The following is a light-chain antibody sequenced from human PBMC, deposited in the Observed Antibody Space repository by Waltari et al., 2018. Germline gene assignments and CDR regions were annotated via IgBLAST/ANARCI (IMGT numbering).Light chain of an antibody. V-gene: IGKV1-39*01. CDR1: QRISFY. CDR2: AAS. J-gene: IGKJ2*01. CDR3: QQSYSTPYI. Sequence: DRVTITCRASQRISFYLNWYQQKPGKAPKLLIYAASSLQSGVPSRFNGGGSGTDFTLSISSLQPEDSATYYCQQSYSTPYIFGQGTKLEI.